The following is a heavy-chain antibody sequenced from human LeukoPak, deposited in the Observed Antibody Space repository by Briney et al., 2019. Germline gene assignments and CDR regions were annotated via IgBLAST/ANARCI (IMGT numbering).Heavy chain of an antibody. CDR2: ISGRGGNT. CDR1: GFTFSSDA. J-gene: IGHJ4*02. D-gene: IGHD2-15*01. V-gene: IGHV3-23*01. Sequence: GGSLRLPCAASGFTFSSDAMTWVRQAPGKGLEWVSTISGRGGNTYYADSVKGRFTISRDNSKNTLYLQMDSLRAEDTAVYYCATSSWDIWGQGTLVTVSS. CDR3: ATSSWDI.